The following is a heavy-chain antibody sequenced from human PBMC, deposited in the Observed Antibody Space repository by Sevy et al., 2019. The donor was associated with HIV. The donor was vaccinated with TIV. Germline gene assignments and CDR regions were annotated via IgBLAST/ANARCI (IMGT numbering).Heavy chain of an antibody. J-gene: IGHJ5*02. V-gene: IGHV3-30*18. Sequence: GGCLRLSCAASGFTFSSYGMHWVRQAPGKGLEWAAVISYDGSNKYYADSVKGRFTISRDNSKNTLSLQMNSLRAEDTAVYYCAKEKRKGSSSWYFGWFDPWGQGTLVTVSS. CDR2: ISYDGSNK. D-gene: IGHD6-13*01. CDR3: AKEKRKGSSSWYFGWFDP. CDR1: GFTFSSYG.